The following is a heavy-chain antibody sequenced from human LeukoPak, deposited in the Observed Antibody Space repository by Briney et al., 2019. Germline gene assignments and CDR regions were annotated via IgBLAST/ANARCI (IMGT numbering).Heavy chain of an antibody. CDR3: ARDRREEGGYYPRYWYFDL. CDR1: GYTFTGYY. D-gene: IGHD3-22*01. CDR2: INPDSGGT. V-gene: IGHV1-2*02. Sequence: ASVKVSCKASGYTFTGYYMHWVRQAPGQGLEWMGWINPDSGGTNYAQKFQGRVTMTRDTSISTAYMELSRLRSDDTAVYYCARDRREEGGYYPRYWYFDLWGRGTLVTVSS. J-gene: IGHJ2*01.